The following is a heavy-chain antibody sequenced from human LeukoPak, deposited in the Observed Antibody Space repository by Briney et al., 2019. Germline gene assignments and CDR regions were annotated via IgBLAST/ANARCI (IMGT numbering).Heavy chain of an antibody. CDR2: IYYSGST. V-gene: IGHV4-61*05. Sequence: SETLSLTCTVSGGSISSSSYYWGWIRQPPGKELEWIGYIYYSGSTNYNPSLKSRVTISVDTSKNQFSLKLSSVTAADTAVYYCARWSLGRYSFDYWGQGTLVTVSS. CDR1: GGSISSSSYY. J-gene: IGHJ4*02. D-gene: IGHD6-19*01. CDR3: ARWSLGRYSFDY.